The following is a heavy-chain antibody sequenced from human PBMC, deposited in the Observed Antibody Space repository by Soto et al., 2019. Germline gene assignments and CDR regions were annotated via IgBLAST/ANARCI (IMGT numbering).Heavy chain of an antibody. CDR1: GDSVPSNSAA. CDR3: ARTQGFMDV. CDR2: TYFRSKWYN. Sequence: LTCAISGDSVPSNSAAWNWIRQSPSRGLEWLGRTYFRSKWYNEYAVFVRGRITINPDTSKNQFSLQLNSVTPEDTAVYYCARTQGFMDVWGQGTTVTVSS. V-gene: IGHV6-1*01. J-gene: IGHJ6*02.